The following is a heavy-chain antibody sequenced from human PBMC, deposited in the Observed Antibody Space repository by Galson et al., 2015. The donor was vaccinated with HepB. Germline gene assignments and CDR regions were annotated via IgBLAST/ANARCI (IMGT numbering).Heavy chain of an antibody. Sequence: SLRLSCAASGFTFSSYAMHWVRQAPGKGLEWVAVISYDGGNKYYADSVKGRFTISRDNSKNTLYLQMNSLRAEDTAVYYCARDTPQWLGLFDYWGQGTLVTVSS. V-gene: IGHV3-30-3*01. CDR2: ISYDGGNK. CDR1: GFTFSSYA. D-gene: IGHD6-19*01. J-gene: IGHJ4*02. CDR3: ARDTPQWLGLFDY.